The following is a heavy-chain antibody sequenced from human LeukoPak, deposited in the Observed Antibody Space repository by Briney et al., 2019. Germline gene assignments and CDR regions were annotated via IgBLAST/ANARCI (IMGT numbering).Heavy chain of an antibody. J-gene: IGHJ4*02. V-gene: IGHV3-30*02. CDR1: GFTFSSYG. D-gene: IGHD3-3*01. CDR3: ARYDFWSGYFDY. Sequence: GGSLRLSCAASGFTFSSYGMHWVRQAPGKGLEWVAFIRYDGSNKYYADSVEGRFTISRDNSKNTLYLQMNSLRAEDTAVYYCARYDFWSGYFDYWGQGTLVTVSS. CDR2: IRYDGSNK.